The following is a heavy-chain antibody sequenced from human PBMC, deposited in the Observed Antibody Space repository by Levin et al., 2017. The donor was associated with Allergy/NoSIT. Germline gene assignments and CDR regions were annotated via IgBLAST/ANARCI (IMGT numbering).Heavy chain of an antibody. CDR2: INSDVNSA. CDR1: GFTFSSYW. J-gene: IGHJ5*02. D-gene: IGHD3-10*01. Sequence: GGSLRLSCAASGFTFSSYWMHWVRQVPGKGLVWVSRINSDVNSASYADSVKGRFTISSDNANNTLYLHMNSLSAEDTAVYYCAREYYWGSLTWGQGTLVTVSS. V-gene: IGHV3-74*01. CDR3: AREYYWGSLT.